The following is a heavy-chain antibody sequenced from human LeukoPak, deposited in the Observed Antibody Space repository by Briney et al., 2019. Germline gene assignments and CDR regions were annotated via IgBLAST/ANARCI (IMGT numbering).Heavy chain of an antibody. J-gene: IGHJ4*02. CDR1: GGTFSSYA. CDR2: IIPILGIA. D-gene: IGHD1-26*01. Sequence: SVKVSCKASGGTFSSYAISWVRQAPGQGLEWMGRIIPILGIANYAQKFQGRVTITADKSTSTAYMELSGLRSEDTAVYYCARDPPTGIVGATDYWGQGTLVTVSS. V-gene: IGHV1-69*04. CDR3: ARDPPTGIVGATDY.